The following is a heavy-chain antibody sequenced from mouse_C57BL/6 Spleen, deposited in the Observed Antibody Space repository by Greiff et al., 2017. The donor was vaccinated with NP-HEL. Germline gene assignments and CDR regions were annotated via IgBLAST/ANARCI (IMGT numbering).Heavy chain of an antibody. Sequence: VQLQQSDAELVKPGASVKISCKVSGYTFTDHTIHWMKQRPEQGLEWIGYIYPRDGRNKYNEKFKGKVTLTADKSSSTAYMQLNSLTSEDSAVYFCARSDYDYDGSMDYWGQGTSVTVSS. V-gene: IGHV1-78*01. CDR3: ARSDYDYDGSMDY. D-gene: IGHD2-4*01. CDR1: GYTFTDHT. J-gene: IGHJ4*01. CDR2: IYPRDGRN.